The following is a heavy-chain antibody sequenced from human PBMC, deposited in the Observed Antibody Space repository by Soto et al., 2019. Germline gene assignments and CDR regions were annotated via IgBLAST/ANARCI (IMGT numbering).Heavy chain of an antibody. CDR2: IYHSGST. D-gene: IGHD2-8*01. CDR1: GGSISSSNW. V-gene: IGHV4-4*02. CDR3: AIRGYCTNGVCCYGMDV. J-gene: IGHJ6*02. Sequence: SENLSLTCAVSGGSISSSNWWSWVRQPPGKGLEWIGEIYHSGSTNYNPSLKSRVTISVDKSKNQFSLKLSSVTAADTAVYYCAIRGYCTNGVCCYGMDVWGQGTTDIGSS.